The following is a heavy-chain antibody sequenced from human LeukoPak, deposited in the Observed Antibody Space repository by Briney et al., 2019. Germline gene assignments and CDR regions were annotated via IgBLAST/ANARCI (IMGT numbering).Heavy chain of an antibody. Sequence: PSEILSLTCAVSGASISGTTDYWVWIRQSPMRGLEWIGSMLSTASTYYSPSLESRVTISGDTSRSQFSLRLTSVTAADSAVYYCARAQGDIVATDYFDYWGQGTLVTVSS. D-gene: IGHD5-12*01. CDR1: GASISGTTDY. CDR2: MLSTAST. V-gene: IGHV4-39*07. J-gene: IGHJ4*02. CDR3: ARAQGDIVATDYFDY.